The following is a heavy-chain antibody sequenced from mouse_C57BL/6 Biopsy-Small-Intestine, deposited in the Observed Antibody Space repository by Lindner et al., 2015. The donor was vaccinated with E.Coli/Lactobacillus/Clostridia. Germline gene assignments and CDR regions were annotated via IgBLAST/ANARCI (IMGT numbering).Heavy chain of an antibody. D-gene: IGHD1-1*01. CDR1: GFTFSTYG. Sequence: VQLQESGGDLVKPGGSLKLSCAASGFTFSTYGMSWIRQTPDKRLEWVATISTGGVYTFYPDGVRGRFTISRDNARNTLYLQMSSLKSEDTGMYYCARQGFYGLDYWGQGTTLTVSS. V-gene: IGHV5-6*01. CDR2: ISTGGVYT. J-gene: IGHJ2*01. CDR3: ARQGFYGLDY.